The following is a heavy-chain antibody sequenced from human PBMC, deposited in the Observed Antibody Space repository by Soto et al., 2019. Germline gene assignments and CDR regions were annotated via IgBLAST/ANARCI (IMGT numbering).Heavy chain of an antibody. CDR2: IYYSGST. Sequence: PSETLSLTCTVSGGSISSSGYYWGWIRQPPGKGLEWIGSIYYSGSTYYNPSLKSRVTISVDTSKNQFSLKLSSVTAADTAEYYCARHQQDSQYYYDSSGYYHVDYWGQGTLVTVSS. J-gene: IGHJ4*02. D-gene: IGHD3-22*01. V-gene: IGHV4-39*01. CDR3: ARHQQDSQYYYDSSGYYHVDY. CDR1: GGSISSSGYY.